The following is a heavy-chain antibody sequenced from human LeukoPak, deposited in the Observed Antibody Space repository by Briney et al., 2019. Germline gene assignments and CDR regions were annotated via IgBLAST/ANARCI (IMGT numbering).Heavy chain of an antibody. D-gene: IGHD2/OR15-2a*01. J-gene: IGHJ6*02. CDR2: ISYDGSNK. CDR1: GFTFSSYG. V-gene: IGHV3-30*03. CDR3: ALLIDYYYYGMDV. Sequence: PGGSLRLSCAASGFTFSSYGMHWVRQAPGKGLEWVAVISYDGSNKYYADSVKGRFTISRDNSKNTLYLQMNSLRAEDTAVYYCALLIDYYYYGMDVWGQGTTVTVSS.